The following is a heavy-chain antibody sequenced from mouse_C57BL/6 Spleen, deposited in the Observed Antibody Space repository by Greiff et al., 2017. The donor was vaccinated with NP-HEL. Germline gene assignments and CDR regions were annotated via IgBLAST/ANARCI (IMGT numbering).Heavy chain of an antibody. J-gene: IGHJ4*01. CDR2: IYPGDGDT. D-gene: IGHD2-1*01. Sequence: QVQLQQSGAELVKPGASVKISCKASGYAFSSYWMNWVKQRPGKGLEWIGQIYPGDGDTNYNGKFKGKATLTADKSSSTAYMQLSSLTSEDSAVYFCARGGNGNYDYAMDYWGQGTSVTVSS. CDR3: ARGGNGNYDYAMDY. V-gene: IGHV1-80*01. CDR1: GYAFSSYW.